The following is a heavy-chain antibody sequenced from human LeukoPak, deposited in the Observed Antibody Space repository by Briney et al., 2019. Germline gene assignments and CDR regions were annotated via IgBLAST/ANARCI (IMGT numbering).Heavy chain of an antibody. CDR1: GYTFTGYY. CDR2: INPNSGGT. J-gene: IGHJ5*02. D-gene: IGHD3-10*01. V-gene: IGHV1-2*02. CDR3: AREPKRITMVRGAAGWFDP. Sequence: GASVKVSCKASGYTFTGYYMHWVRQAPGQGLEWMGWINPNSGGTNYAQKFQGRVTMTRDTSISTAYMELSRLRSDDTAVYYCAREPKRITMVRGAAGWFDPWGLGTLVTVSS.